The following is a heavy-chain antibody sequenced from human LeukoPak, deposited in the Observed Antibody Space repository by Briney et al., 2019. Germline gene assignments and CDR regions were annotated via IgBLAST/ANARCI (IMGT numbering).Heavy chain of an antibody. CDR1: GGSISSGSYH. V-gene: IGHV4-61*02. CDR3: ARGVVIAPQTFDY. CDR2: IYTSGTT. J-gene: IGHJ4*02. Sequence: SETLSLTCTVSGGSISSGSYHWSWIRQPAGKGLEWIGRIYTSGTTNYNPSLKSRVTISVDTTKSQFSLKLSSVTAADTAVYYCARGVVIAPQTFDYWGQGILVTVSS. D-gene: IGHD2-21*01.